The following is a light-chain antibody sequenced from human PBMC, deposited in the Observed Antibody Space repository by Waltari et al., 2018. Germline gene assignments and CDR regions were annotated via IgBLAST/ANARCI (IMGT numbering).Light chain of an antibody. Sequence: EIVMTQSPVTMFVSPGEGVTLSCTASESVGTDVAWYRHKPCQPPRLLIYFGSTRASGVPARISGSGSGTDFSLTISSLESEDFAFYYCQQSRQWPRRTFGQGTKLE. V-gene: IGKV3D-15*01. CDR1: ESVGTD. CDR2: FGS. CDR3: QQSRQWPRRT. J-gene: IGKJ2*01.